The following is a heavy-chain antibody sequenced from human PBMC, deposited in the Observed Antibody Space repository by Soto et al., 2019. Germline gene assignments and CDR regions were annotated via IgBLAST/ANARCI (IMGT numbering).Heavy chain of an antibody. V-gene: IGHV4-59*08. Sequence: SETLSLTCTLSGGYLSSYYWSWIRQPPGKGLEWIGYIYYSGSTNYNPSLKSRVTISVDTSKNQFSLKLSSVTAADTAVYYCARHARRYLFDYWGQGTLVTVSS. CDR2: IYYSGST. J-gene: IGHJ4*02. D-gene: IGHD2-21*01. CDR1: GGYLSSYY. CDR3: ARHARRYLFDY.